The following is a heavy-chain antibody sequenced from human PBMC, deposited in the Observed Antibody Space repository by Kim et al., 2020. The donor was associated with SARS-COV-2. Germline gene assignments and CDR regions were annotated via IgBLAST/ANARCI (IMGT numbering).Heavy chain of an antibody. Sequence: YAESFKARFTISRYNAKNSLYLQMNSLRDEETAVYYCARDVGTTVTPFAYWGQGTLVPVSS. CDR3: ARDVGTTVTPFAY. V-gene: IGHV3-48*02. J-gene: IGHJ4*02. D-gene: IGHD4-17*01.